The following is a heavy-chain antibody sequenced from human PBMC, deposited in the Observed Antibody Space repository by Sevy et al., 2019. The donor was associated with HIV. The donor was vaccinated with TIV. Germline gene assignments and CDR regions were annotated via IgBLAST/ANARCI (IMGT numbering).Heavy chain of an antibody. CDR3: ARDSLITMVRGVADY. CDR1: GFTFDDYG. Sequence: GGSLRLSCAASGFTFDDYGMSWVRHAPGKGLEWVSGINWNGGSTGYADSVKGRFTISRDNAKNSLYLQMNSLRAEDTALYYCARDSLITMVRGVADYWGQGTLVTVSS. D-gene: IGHD3-10*01. J-gene: IGHJ4*02. V-gene: IGHV3-20*04. CDR2: INWNGGST.